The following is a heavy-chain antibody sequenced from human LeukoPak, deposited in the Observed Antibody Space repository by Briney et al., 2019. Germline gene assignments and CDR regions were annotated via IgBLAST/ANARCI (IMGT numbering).Heavy chain of an antibody. D-gene: IGHD6-19*01. CDR2: MSSSSSYI. V-gene: IGHV3-21*01. CDR3: ARDISLGIAVAGRVAEYYFDY. CDR1: GFTFNGYW. J-gene: IGHJ4*02. Sequence: GGSLRLSCTTSGFTFNGYWMNWVRQAPGKGPVWVSSMSSSSSYIYYADSVKGRFTISRDNAKNSLYLQMNSLRAEDTAVYYCARDISLGIAVAGRVAEYYFDYWGQGTLVTVSS.